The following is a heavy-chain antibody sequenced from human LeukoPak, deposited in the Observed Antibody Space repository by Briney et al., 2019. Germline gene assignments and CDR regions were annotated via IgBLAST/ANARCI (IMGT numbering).Heavy chain of an antibody. J-gene: IGHJ4*02. CDR2: IYAGGNT. CDR1: GFTLNTNY. V-gene: IGHV3-66*01. Sequence: GGALRLSRAASGFTLNTNYMNWVRQVPGKGLGGGSVIYAGGNTYYADSVKERFTISRENSRNTLYLQMNSLRGDDTAVYYCAREVYSSTWFDLWGQGTLVTVSS. CDR3: AREVYSSTWFDL. D-gene: IGHD6-13*01.